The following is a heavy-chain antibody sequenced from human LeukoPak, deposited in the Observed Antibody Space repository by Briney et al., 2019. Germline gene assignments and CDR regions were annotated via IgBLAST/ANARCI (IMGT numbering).Heavy chain of an antibody. V-gene: IGHV3-7*01. CDR3: ARDGTAPGLYFDL. Sequence: PGGSLRLSCAVSGFTFSSYWMNWVRQAPGKGLEWVASIRQDGNEKSYVDSVKGRFTISRDNTKDSLYLQIDSLRAEDTAMYFCARDGTAPGLYFDLWGQGTLVTVCS. J-gene: IGHJ4*01. D-gene: IGHD6-13*01. CDR2: IRQDGNEK. CDR1: GFTFSSYW.